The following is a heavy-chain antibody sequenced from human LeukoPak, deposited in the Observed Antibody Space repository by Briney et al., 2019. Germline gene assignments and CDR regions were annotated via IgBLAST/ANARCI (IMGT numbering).Heavy chain of an antibody. J-gene: IGHJ5*02. Sequence: SETLSLTCTVSGGSISGWYWSWIRQPPGKGLEWIGNIYGSGYTNYNPSLKSRVTISVDTSKNQFSLKLSSVTAADTAVYYCASREIVVVTAKRGGGNWFDPWGQGTLVTVSS. D-gene: IGHD2-21*02. CDR1: GGSISGWY. CDR2: IYGSGYT. V-gene: IGHV4-59*12. CDR3: ASREIVVVTAKRGGGNWFDP.